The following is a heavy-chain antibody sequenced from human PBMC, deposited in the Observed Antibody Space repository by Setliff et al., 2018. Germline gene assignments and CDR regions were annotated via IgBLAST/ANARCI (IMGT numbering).Heavy chain of an antibody. CDR2: IYIGGSA. CDR1: GYSISSSYY. V-gene: IGHV4-61*09. D-gene: IGHD2-2*01. J-gene: IGHJ4*02. Sequence: SETLSLTCTVSGYSISSSYYWSWIRQPAGKGLEWIGHIYIGGSANYNPSLKSRITMSVDTSKNQFSLKLTSVTAADTAVYYCARTGSARWYVPDYWGQGTLVTVSS. CDR3: ARTGSARWYVPDY.